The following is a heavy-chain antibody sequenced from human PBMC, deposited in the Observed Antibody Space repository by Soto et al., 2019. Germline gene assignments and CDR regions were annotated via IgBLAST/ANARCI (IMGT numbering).Heavy chain of an antibody. CDR1: GGTFSSYA. D-gene: IGHD2-21*02. Sequence: SVKVSCXASGGTFSSYAISWVRQAPGQGLEWMGGITPIFGTANYAQKFQGRVTITADESTSTAYMELSSLRSEDTAVYYCAVAGSYCGGDCYSEGLEYYYYGMDVWGQGTTVTVSS. J-gene: IGHJ6*02. CDR2: ITPIFGTA. CDR3: AVAGSYCGGDCYSEGLEYYYYGMDV. V-gene: IGHV1-69*13.